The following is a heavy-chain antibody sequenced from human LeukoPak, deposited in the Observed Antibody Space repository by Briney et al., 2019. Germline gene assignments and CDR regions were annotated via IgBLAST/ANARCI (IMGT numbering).Heavy chain of an antibody. CDR3: VIMAGY. CDR2: IYYSGNT. D-gene: IGHD3-10*01. J-gene: IGHJ4*02. CDR1: GGSITSNNYY. Sequence: SETLSLTCTVSGGSITSNNYYWGWIRQPPGKGLEWIGNIYYSGNTYYNPSLKRRVTISVDTFKNQFSLKLTSVTAADTAVYYCVIMAGYWGQGTLVTVSS. V-gene: IGHV4-39*01.